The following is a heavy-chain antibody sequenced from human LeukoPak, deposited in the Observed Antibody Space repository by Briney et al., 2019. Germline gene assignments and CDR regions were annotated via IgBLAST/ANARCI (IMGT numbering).Heavy chain of an antibody. CDR2: ISGSGGST. J-gene: IGHJ4*02. CDR3: ATSGHYDFWSGYAY. Sequence: PGGSLRLSCAGTGFTFSSYAMSWVRQAPGKGLEWVSAISGSGGSTYYADSVKGRFTISRDNSKNTLYLQMNSLRAEDTAVYYCATSGHYDFWSGYAYWGQGTLVTVSS. CDR1: GFTFSSYA. V-gene: IGHV3-23*01. D-gene: IGHD3-3*01.